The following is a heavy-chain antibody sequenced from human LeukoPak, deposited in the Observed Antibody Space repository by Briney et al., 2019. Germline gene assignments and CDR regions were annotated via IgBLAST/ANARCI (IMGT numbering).Heavy chain of an antibody. V-gene: IGHV4-39*07. CDR1: GGSISSSSYY. D-gene: IGHD1-26*01. J-gene: IGHJ3*02. CDR3: ARAPLSGTYYTDAFDI. Sequence: PSETLSLTCTVSGGSISSSSYYWGWIRQPPGKGLEWTGSIYYSGSTYYNPSLKSRVTISPDKSKNQFSLTLTSVTAADTAVYFCARAPLSGTYYTDAFDIWGQGTMVTVSS. CDR2: IYYSGST.